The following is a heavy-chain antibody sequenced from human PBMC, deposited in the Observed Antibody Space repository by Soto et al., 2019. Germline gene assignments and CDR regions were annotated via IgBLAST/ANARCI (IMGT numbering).Heavy chain of an antibody. J-gene: IGHJ6*02. Sequence: PSQTLSLTCVLSGDSVSSNSAGWNWIRQSPSRGREWLRRTYYESKWNNDYALSVKSRITITPDTSKNQFSLHLYSVTPEDTAVYYCTGINWFRGMDVWGQGTPVTVSS. D-gene: IGHD3-10*01. CDR1: GDSVSSNSAG. CDR2: TYYESKWNN. V-gene: IGHV6-1*01. CDR3: TGINWFRGMDV.